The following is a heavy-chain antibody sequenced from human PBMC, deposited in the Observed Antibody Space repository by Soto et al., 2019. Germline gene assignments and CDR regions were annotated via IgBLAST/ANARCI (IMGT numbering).Heavy chain of an antibody. CDR2: INPSGGST. CDR1: GYTFTSYY. D-gene: IGHD6-19*01. V-gene: IGHV1-46*01. Sequence: ASVKVSCKASGYTFTSYYMHLVRQAPGQGLEWMGIINPSGGSTSYAQKFQGRVTMTRDTSTSTVYMELSSLRSEDTAVYYCACISPQWLVGFDYWGQGTLLTASS. J-gene: IGHJ4*02. CDR3: ACISPQWLVGFDY.